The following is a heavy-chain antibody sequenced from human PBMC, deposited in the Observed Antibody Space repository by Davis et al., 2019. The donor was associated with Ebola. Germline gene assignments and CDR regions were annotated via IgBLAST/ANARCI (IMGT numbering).Heavy chain of an antibody. V-gene: IGHV3-7*03. CDR3: ARRDRYCTNGVCPNYFDY. Sequence: GESLKISCAASAFTFNNYWMTWVRQAPGKGLEWVANINQDGSQKNYVDSVKGRFTISRDNAKNSLYLQTNSLRAEDTAVYYCARRDRYCTNGVCPNYFDYWGQGTLVTVSS. J-gene: IGHJ4*02. CDR2: INQDGSQK. CDR1: AFTFNNYW. D-gene: IGHD2-8*01.